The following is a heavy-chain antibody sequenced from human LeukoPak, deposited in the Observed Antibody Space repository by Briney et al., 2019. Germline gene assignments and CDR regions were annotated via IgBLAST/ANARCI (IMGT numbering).Heavy chain of an antibody. CDR1: GSSFSSYE. CDR2: ISGSAATI. D-gene: IGHD6-19*01. Sequence: HPGGSLRLSCAASGSSFSSYEMNWVRQAPGKGLEWLSHISGSAATIYYADSVKGRFIISRDNAKNSLYLQMDSLRAEDTAIYYCARAGLDYWGQGTLVTVSS. CDR3: ARAGLDY. J-gene: IGHJ4*02. V-gene: IGHV3-48*03.